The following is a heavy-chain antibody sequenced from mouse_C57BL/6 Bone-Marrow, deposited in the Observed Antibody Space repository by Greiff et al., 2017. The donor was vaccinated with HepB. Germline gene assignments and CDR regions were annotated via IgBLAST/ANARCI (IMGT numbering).Heavy chain of an antibody. CDR3: ARSPLYYGSSYRYFDV. J-gene: IGHJ1*03. Sequence: QVQLQQSGAELVRPGTSVKVSCKASGYAFTNYLIEWVKQRPGQGLEWIGVINPGSGGTNYNEKFKGKATLTADKSSSTAYMQLSSLTSEDSAVYFCARSPLYYGSSYRYFDVWGTGTTVTVSS. D-gene: IGHD1-1*01. CDR2: INPGSGGT. CDR1: GYAFTNYL. V-gene: IGHV1-54*01.